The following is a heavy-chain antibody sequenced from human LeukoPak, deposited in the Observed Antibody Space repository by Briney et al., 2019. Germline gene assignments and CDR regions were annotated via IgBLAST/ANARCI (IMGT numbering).Heavy chain of an antibody. D-gene: IGHD7-27*01. CDR2: ITKDGDYE. CDR1: GFTFSTYG. V-gene: IGHV3-33*05. Sequence: GGSLRLSCAASGFTFSTYGMHWVRQAPGKGLEWVAVITKDGDYEKYADAVRGRVTISRDNSKNTLYLQTNSLSAEDTAVYYCARDSITGDNSLDFWGRGTLVTVSS. J-gene: IGHJ4*02. CDR3: ARDSITGDNSLDF.